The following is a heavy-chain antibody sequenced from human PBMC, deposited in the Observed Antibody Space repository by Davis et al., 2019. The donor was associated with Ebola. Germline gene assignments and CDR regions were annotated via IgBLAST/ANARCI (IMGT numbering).Heavy chain of an antibody. CDR3: AIPGGSSSWYGGFDY. J-gene: IGHJ4*02. Sequence: SVKVSCKASGFTFTSSAMQWVRQARGQRLEWIGWIVVGSGNTNYAQKFQERVTITRDMSTSTAYMELSSLRSEDTAVYYCAIPGGSSSWYGGFDYWGQGTLVTVSS. D-gene: IGHD6-13*01. CDR1: GFTFTSSA. V-gene: IGHV1-58*02. CDR2: IVVGSGNT.